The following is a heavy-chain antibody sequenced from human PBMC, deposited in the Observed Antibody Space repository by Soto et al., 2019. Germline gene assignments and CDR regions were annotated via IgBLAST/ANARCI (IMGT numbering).Heavy chain of an antibody. V-gene: IGHV6-1*01. CDR3: ARCAHIQLHFNWFDP. Sequence: SQTLSLTCVISGDSVSSNSAAWNWIRQSPSRGLEWLGRTYYRSKWYNDYAVSVKSRITINPDTSKNQFSLQLNSVTPEDTAVYYCARCAHIQLHFNWFDPWGQGTLVTVSS. D-gene: IGHD5-18*01. J-gene: IGHJ5*02. CDR2: TYYRSKWYN. CDR1: GDSVSSNSAA.